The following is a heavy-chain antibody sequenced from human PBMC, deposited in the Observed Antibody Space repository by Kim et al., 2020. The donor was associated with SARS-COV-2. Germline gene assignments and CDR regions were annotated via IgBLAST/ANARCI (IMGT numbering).Heavy chain of an antibody. CDR1: GYTLTELS. D-gene: IGHD1-26*01. Sequence: ASVKVSCKVSGYTLTELSMHWVRQAPGKGLEWMGGFDPEDGETIYAQKFQGRVTMTEDTSTDTAYMELSSLRSEDTAVYYCATGPVIVGATGNWFVPWGQGDLCTVSS. CDR2: FDPEDGET. CDR3: ATGPVIVGATGNWFVP. V-gene: IGHV1-24*01. J-gene: IGHJ5*02.